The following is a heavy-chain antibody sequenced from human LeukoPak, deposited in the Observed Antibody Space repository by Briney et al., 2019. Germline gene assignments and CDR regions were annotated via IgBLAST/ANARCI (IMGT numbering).Heavy chain of an antibody. CDR1: GYTFTSYD. CDR3: ARGHKSSYFDY. CDR2: MNPNSGNT. V-gene: IGHV1-8*03. Sequence: ASVKVSCKASGYTFTSYDINWVRQATGQGLEWMGWMNPNSGNTGYAQKFQGRVTITRNTSISTSYMELTNLRSEDTAVYYCARGHKSSYFDYWGQGTLVTVSS. J-gene: IGHJ4*02.